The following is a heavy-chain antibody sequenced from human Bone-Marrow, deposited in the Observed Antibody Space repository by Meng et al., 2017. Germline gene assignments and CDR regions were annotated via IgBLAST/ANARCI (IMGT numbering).Heavy chain of an antibody. J-gene: IGHJ2*01. V-gene: IGHV1-3*01. CDR1: RYIFTNYA. Sequence: QGELAQAVGEVKKPCASVKVSCKASRYIFTNYASHWVRQAPGQRLEWMGWIYGGTGNTKYSQNFQDRVTLTMDTSANTVYVELSSLNSEDTATYYCARESVGAVQRYFDVWGRGTLVTVSS. D-gene: IGHD1-26*01. CDR3: ARESVGAVQRYFDV. CDR2: IYGGTGNT.